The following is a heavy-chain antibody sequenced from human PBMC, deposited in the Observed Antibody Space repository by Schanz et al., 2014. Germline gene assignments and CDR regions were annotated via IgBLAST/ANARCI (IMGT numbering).Heavy chain of an antibody. CDR3: TSYYRHSVDGLDC. J-gene: IGHJ4*03. D-gene: IGHD3-10*01. CDR1: GHPFTAYY. V-gene: IGHV1-2*02. Sequence: QVQLVQSGAEVKKPGASVKVSCKASGHPFTAYYMHWVRQAPGQGLEWMGWVNPNSGGTNYAEKFQGRVTMTRDTSIRTAYMALDRLRSDDATVCYCTSYYRHSVDGLDCWGQGTPVTVSS. CDR2: VNPNSGGT.